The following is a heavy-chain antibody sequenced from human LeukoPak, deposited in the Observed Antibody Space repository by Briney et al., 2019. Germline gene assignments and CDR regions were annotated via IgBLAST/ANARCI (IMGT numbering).Heavy chain of an antibody. J-gene: IGHJ5*02. Sequence: SETLSLTCTVSGGSLSTYYWSWIRQPPGKGLEWIGYIYNSGSTNYSPSLRSRVTISVDTSKNQFSLKLSSVTAADTAVYYCASKVQLVHRHWFDPWGQGTLVTVSS. D-gene: IGHD6-6*01. CDR3: ASKVQLVHRHWFDP. CDR1: GGSLSTYY. V-gene: IGHV4-59*08. CDR2: IYNSGST.